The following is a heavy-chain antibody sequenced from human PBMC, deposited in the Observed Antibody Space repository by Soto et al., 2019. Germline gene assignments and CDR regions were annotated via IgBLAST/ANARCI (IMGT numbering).Heavy chain of an antibody. D-gene: IGHD2-21*02. CDR1: GGSISSYY. CDR3: ARGNVVVTAIGGGYNWFDP. V-gene: IGHV4-59*01. Sequence: PSETLSLTCTVSGGSISSYYWSWIRQPPGKELEWIVYIYYSGSTNYYPSLKSRVTISVDTSKNLFSLKLSSVTAADTAVYYCARGNVVVTAIGGGYNWFDPWGQGTLVTVSS. CDR2: IYYSGST. J-gene: IGHJ5*02.